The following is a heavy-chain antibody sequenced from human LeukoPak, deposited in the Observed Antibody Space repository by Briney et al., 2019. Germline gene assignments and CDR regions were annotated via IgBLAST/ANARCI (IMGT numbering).Heavy chain of an antibody. Sequence: ASVKVSCKASGHTFTGYYMHWVRQAPGQGLEWMGWINPNSGGTNYAQKFQGRVTMTRDTSISTAYMELSRLRSDDTAVYYCARPVHAWGSYPYWGQGTLVTVSS. V-gene: IGHV1-2*02. CDR3: ARPVHAWGSYPY. CDR2: INPNSGGT. J-gene: IGHJ4*02. CDR1: GHTFTGYY. D-gene: IGHD3-16*02.